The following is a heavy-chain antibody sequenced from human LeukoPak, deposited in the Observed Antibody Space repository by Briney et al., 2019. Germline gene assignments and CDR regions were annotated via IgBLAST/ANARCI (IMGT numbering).Heavy chain of an antibody. D-gene: IGHD2-2*01. Sequence: KTGGSLRLSCAASGFTFSDYYMSWIRQAPGKGLEWVSYISSGGSIKYYADSLKGRFTISRDNAKNSLYLQMNSLRAEDTAVYYCARRYCSSTDCLFDYWGQGTLVTVSS. J-gene: IGHJ4*02. CDR1: GFTFSDYY. V-gene: IGHV3-11*04. CDR3: ARRYCSSTDCLFDY. CDR2: ISSGGSIK.